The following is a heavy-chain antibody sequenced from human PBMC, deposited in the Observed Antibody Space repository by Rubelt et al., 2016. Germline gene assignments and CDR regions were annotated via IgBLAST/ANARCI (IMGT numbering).Heavy chain of an antibody. V-gene: IGHV4-34*01. Sequence: QVQLQQWGAGLLKPSETLTLTCAVYGGSFSGYYWSWIRQPPGKGLEWIGEINHSGSTNYNPSLKSLCTISVDTSNIQFSLKLSSLTAADSAVYYCARSSGIAAAGYGYWGQGTLVTVSS. CDR3: ARSSGIAAAGYGY. CDR2: INHSGST. CDR1: GGSFSGYY. D-gene: IGHD6-13*01. J-gene: IGHJ4*02.